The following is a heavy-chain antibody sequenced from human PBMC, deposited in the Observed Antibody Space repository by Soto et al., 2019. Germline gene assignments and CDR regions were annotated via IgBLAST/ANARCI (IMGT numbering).Heavy chain of an antibody. CDR3: ARSGVIAVAGSRLDY. CDR1: GFTFSSYA. Sequence: SLRLSCAASGFTFSSYAMHWVRQAPGKGLEWVAVISYDGSNKYYADSVKGRFTISRDNSKNTLYLQMNSLRAEDTAVYYCARSGVIAVAGSRLDYWGQGTLVTVSS. V-gene: IGHV3-30-3*01. D-gene: IGHD6-19*01. CDR2: ISYDGSNK. J-gene: IGHJ4*02.